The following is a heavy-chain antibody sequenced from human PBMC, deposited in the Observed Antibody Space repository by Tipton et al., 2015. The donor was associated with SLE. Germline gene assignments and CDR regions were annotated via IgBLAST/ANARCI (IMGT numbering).Heavy chain of an antibody. D-gene: IGHD6-19*01. V-gene: IGHV4-59*01. J-gene: IGHJ4*02. CDR3: ARAGSSGWYGY. CDR1: GGSISSYY. CDR2: IYYSGST. Sequence: TLSLTCTDSGGSISSYYWSWIRQPAGKGLEWIGYIYYSGSTNYNPSLKSRVTISVGTSKNQFSLKLSSVTAADTAVYYCARAGSSGWYGYWGQGTLVTVSS.